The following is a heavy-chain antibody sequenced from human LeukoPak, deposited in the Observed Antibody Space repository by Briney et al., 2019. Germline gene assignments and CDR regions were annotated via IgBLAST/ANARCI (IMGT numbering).Heavy chain of an antibody. CDR3: VGRADLG. CDR1: GFTFSRYW. V-gene: IGHV3-7*01. Sequence: GGSLRLSCAASGFTFSRYWMNWVRQAPGRGLEWVANINPDGGETYYVDSVKGRFTISRDNAKDSLYLQMNTLRAEDTAIYYCVGRADLGWGQGTLVTVSS. J-gene: IGHJ4*02. D-gene: IGHD6-13*01. CDR2: INPDGGET.